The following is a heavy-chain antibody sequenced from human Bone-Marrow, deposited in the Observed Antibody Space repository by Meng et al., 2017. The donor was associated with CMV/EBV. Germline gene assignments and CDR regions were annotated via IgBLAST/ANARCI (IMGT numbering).Heavy chain of an antibody. V-gene: IGHV4-34*01. Sequence: GSLRLSCAVYGGSFSGYYWSWLRQPPGKGLEWIGEINDSGSTNYNPSLRSRVTISVDTSKNQFSLKLNSVTAADTAVYYCARNLEWSSYLGWFDPWGQGPLVTVYS. CDR3: ARNLEWSSYLGWFDP. D-gene: IGHD3-3*01. J-gene: IGHJ5*02. CDR1: GGSFSGYY. CDR2: INDSGST.